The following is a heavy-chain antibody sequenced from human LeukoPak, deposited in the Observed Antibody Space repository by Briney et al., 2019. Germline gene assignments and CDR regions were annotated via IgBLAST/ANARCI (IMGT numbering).Heavy chain of an antibody. D-gene: IGHD4-11*01. J-gene: IGHJ5*02. CDR2: ISAYNGNT. CDR1: GYTFTSFG. CDR3: ARVGGTTQTTTGWFDP. V-gene: IGHV1-18*01. Sequence: ASVKVSCKASGYTFTSFGISWVPQAPGQGLEWMGWISAYNGNTNYAQKLQGRVTMTTDTSTSTAYMELRSLRSDDTAVYYCARVGGTTQTTTGWFDPWGQGTLATVSS.